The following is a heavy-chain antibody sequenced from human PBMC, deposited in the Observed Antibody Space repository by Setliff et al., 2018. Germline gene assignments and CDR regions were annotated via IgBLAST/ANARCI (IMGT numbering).Heavy chain of an antibody. CDR3: ARAVSGYDYHYFDK. J-gene: IGHJ4*02. Sequence: SETLSLTCAAYGGTFSDYYWTWIRQPPGKGLEWIGEINHRGSTNYNPSLKSRATMTRDTSISTAYMELSRLTSDDSAVYYCARAVSGYDYHYFDKWGQGTLVTVSS. CDR2: INHRGST. V-gene: IGHV4-34*10. CDR1: GGTFSDYY. D-gene: IGHD5-12*01.